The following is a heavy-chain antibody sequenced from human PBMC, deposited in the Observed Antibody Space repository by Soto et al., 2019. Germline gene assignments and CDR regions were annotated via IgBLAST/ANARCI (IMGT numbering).Heavy chain of an antibody. CDR3: ARSEEDYDYYDYGMDV. Sequence: PSQTLSLTCVGSGDTVSSNSVAWNWARQSPSRGLEWLGRTYYRSRWYSDYAVSVRSRIDINADTSKNQVSLQLNSVTPEETAVYYCARSEEDYDYYDYGMDVWGQGTTVTVSS. CDR1: GDTVSSNSVA. J-gene: IGHJ6*02. D-gene: IGHD3-16*01. V-gene: IGHV6-1*01. CDR2: TYYRSRWYS.